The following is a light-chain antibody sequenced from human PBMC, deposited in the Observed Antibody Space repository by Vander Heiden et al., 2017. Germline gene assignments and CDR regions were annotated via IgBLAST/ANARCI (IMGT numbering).Light chain of an antibody. CDR2: KAS. Sequence: DIQMTQSPSTLSASVGDRVTITCRASQSISSWLAWYQQKPGKAPKLLIYKASSLESGVPSRFSGSGYGTEFTLTISSLQPDEFATYYCQQYNSYSTWTFGQGTKVEIK. J-gene: IGKJ1*01. CDR1: QSISSW. V-gene: IGKV1-5*03. CDR3: QQYNSYSTWT.